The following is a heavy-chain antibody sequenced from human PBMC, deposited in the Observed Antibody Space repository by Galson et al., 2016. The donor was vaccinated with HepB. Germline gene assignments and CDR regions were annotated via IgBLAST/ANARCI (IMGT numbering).Heavy chain of an antibody. V-gene: IGHV3-15*07. CDR2: IKSHRDGGAT. J-gene: IGHJ4*02. CDR1: GFTFSYAW. CDR3: TTGWGQCSGNCCYNPY. Sequence: SLRLSCATSGFTFSYAWLNWVRQAPGKGLEWVGRIKSHRDGGATEFAAPVTGRFTISRDDSKSTLYLQMHSLTTEATALYYCTTGWGQCSGNCCYNPYWGQGTLVTVSS. D-gene: IGHD2-2*02.